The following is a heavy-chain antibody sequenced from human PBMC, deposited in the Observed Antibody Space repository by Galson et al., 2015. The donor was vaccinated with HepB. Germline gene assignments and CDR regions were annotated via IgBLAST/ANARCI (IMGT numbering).Heavy chain of an antibody. J-gene: IGHJ3*02. CDR3: AREGSGYYDAFDI. CDR2: IDPKSGDT. Sequence: SVKVSCKASGYTFTGYDIHWVRQAPGQGLEWMGRIDPKSGDTNYAQKFQGWVTMTRDTSINTAYMEVTRLRSDDTAVYYCAREGSGYYDAFDIWGQGTMVTVSS. CDR1: GYTFTGYD. V-gene: IGHV1-2*04. D-gene: IGHD3-9*01.